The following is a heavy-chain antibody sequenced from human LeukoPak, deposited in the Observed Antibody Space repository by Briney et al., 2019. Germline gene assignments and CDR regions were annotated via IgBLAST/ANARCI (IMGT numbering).Heavy chain of an antibody. CDR2: ISSSGSTI. D-gene: IGHD5-24*01. V-gene: IGHV3-11*01. J-gene: IGHJ4*02. CDR3: ATEGDGYNSYYFDY. CDR1: GFTFSDYY. Sequence: VGSLRLSCAASGFTFSDYYMSWIRQAIGKGLEWVSYISSSGSTIYYADSVKGRFTISRDNAKNSLYLQMNSLRAEDTAVYYCATEGDGYNSYYFDYWGQGTLVTVSS.